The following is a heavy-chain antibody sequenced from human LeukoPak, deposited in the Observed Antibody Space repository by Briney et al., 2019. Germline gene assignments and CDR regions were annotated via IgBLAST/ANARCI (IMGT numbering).Heavy chain of an antibody. CDR2: ISGSGGST. V-gene: IGHV3-23*01. CDR3: AKFPLWFGEFYSFDY. CDR1: GFSSSSYA. D-gene: IGHD3-10*01. J-gene: IGHJ4*02. Sequence: RGSLRLSRAASGFSSSSYAVSWVCQAPGKGLEWVSGISGSGGSTYYADSVQGRFTISRDNSKNTLYLQMTSLRAEDTAVYYCAKFPLWFGEFYSFDYWGQGNVVTVSS.